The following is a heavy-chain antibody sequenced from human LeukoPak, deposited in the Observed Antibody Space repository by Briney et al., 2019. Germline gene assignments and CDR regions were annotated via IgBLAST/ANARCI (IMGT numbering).Heavy chain of an antibody. Sequence: PSETLSLTCAVYGGSFSGYYWSWIRQPPGKGLEWIGEINHSGSTNYNPSLESRVTISVDTSKNQFSLKLSSVTAADTAVYYCARGAGGGYFDYWGQGTLVTVSS. V-gene: IGHV4-34*01. CDR3: ARGAGGGYFDY. D-gene: IGHD3-16*01. CDR2: INHSGST. CDR1: GGSFSGYY. J-gene: IGHJ4*02.